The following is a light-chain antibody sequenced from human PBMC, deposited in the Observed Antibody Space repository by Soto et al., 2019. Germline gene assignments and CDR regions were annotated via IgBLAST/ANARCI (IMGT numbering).Light chain of an antibody. CDR2: GAS. J-gene: IGKJ1*01. V-gene: IGKV3-20*01. CDR1: QSVSSSY. CDR3: QHYNSYSEA. Sequence: EIVLTQSPGTLSLSPGERATLSYSASQSVSSSYLAWYQQKPGQAPRLLIYGASSRATGIPDRFSGSGSGTDFTLTISRLEPEDFATYYCQHYNSYSEAFGQGTKVDI.